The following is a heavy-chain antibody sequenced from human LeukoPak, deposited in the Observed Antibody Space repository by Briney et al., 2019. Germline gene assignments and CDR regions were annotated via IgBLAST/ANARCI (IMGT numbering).Heavy chain of an antibody. J-gene: IGHJ3*02. CDR2: ISSSSSHI. CDR3: ARDSAPPYYYDSSGPSRAFDI. Sequence: GESLRLSCAASGFTFSSYSMNWFRQAPGKGLEWVSSISSSSSHIYYADSVKGRFTISRDNAKNSLYLQMNSLRAEDTAVYYCARDSAPPYYYDSSGPSRAFDIWGQGTMVTVSS. CDR1: GFTFSSYS. V-gene: IGHV3-21*01. D-gene: IGHD3-22*01.